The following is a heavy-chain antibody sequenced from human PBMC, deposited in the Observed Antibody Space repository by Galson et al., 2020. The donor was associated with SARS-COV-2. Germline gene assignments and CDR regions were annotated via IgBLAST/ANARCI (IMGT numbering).Heavy chain of an antibody. D-gene: IGHD6-19*01. V-gene: IGHV3-9*01. Sequence: SLKISCAASGFTFDDYAMHWVRQAPGKGLEWVSGISWNSGSIGYADSVKGRFTISRDNAKNSLYLQMNSLRDEDTALYYCAKEIGYSRGGIDYWGQGTLVTGAS. J-gene: IGHJ4*02. CDR3: AKEIGYSRGGIDY. CDR2: ISWNSGSI. CDR1: GFTFDDYA.